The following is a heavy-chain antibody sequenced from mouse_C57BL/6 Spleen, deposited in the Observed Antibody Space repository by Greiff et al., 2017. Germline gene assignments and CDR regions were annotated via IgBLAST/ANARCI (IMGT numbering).Heavy chain of an antibody. J-gene: IGHJ4*01. CDR1: GFTFSSYG. CDR3: ARLYYSNLYYAMDY. CDR2: ISSGGSYT. V-gene: IGHV5-6*02. D-gene: IGHD2-5*01. Sequence: DVKLVESGGDLVKPGGSLKLSCAASGFTFSSYGMSWVRQTPDKRLEWVATISSGGSYTYYPDSVKGRFTISRDNAKNTLYLQMSSLKSEDTAMYYCARLYYSNLYYAMDYWGQGTSVTVSS.